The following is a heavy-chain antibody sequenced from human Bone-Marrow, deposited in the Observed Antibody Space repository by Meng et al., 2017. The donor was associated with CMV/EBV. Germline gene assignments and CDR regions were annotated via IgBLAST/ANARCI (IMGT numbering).Heavy chain of an antibody. CDR3: AHSPPPPYCSSTSCRPKDPWFDP. CDR1: VG. V-gene: IGHV2-5*01. CDR2: IYWNDAY. J-gene: IGHJ5*02. D-gene: IGHD2-2*01. Sequence: VGVVCIRQLPGQALDWLSLIYWNDAYRYSPSLKCRLTITTDPSKNQVVLTITNMDPVDTATYYCAHSPPPPYCSSTSCRPKDPWFDPWGQGTLVTVSS.